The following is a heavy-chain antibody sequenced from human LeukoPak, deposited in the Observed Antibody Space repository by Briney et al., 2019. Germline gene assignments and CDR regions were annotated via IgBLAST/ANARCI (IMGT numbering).Heavy chain of an antibody. CDR1: GFTFSSYD. Sequence: AGGSLRLSCAASGFTFSSYDMTWVRQAPGKGLEWVSGISGSGGSTNYADSVKGRFTVSRDNSKNTLYLQMNSLRAEDTAVYYCARVAPRGPSGYHDAFDIWGQGTMVTVSS. J-gene: IGHJ3*02. V-gene: IGHV3-23*01. CDR2: ISGSGGST. D-gene: IGHD3-22*01. CDR3: ARVAPRGPSGYHDAFDI.